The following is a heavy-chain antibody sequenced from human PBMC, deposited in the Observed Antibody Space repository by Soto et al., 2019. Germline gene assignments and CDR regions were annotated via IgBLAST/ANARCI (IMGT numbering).Heavy chain of an antibody. J-gene: IGHJ4*02. CDR3: TRDLHGGNPFSH. D-gene: IGHD2-15*01. V-gene: IGHV1-3*01. CDR1: GYTPTNYA. Sequence: QVQLVQTGAEVKKPGASVIISCKPSGYTPTNYAIHWVRQAAGQSLEWLAWIDPGSGRAAYSEQVLGRIIVSMDNSASTFYMDLSSLTFEYTPVYFCTRDLHGGNPFSHCGQVVLVPVSS. CDR2: IDPGSGRA.